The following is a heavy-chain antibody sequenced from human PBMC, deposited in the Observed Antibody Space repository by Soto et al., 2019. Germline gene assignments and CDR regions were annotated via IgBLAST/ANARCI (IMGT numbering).Heavy chain of an antibody. CDR3: ARTSIAAKIDY. V-gene: IGHV4-39*07. CDR1: GGSISSGGYY. J-gene: IGHJ4*02. CDR2: IYHSGST. Sequence: SETLSLTCTVSGGSISSGGYYWSWVRQPPGKGLEWIGEIYHSGSTNYNPSLKSRVTISVDKSKNQFSLKLSSVTAADTAVYYCARTSIAAKIDYWGQGTLVTVSS. D-gene: IGHD6-6*01.